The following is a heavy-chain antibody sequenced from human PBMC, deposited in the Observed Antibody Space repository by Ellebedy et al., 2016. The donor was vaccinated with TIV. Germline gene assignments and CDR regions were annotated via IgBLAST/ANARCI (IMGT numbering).Heavy chain of an antibody. V-gene: IGHV4-30-4*01. D-gene: IGHD3-22*01. CDR3: ARDVRVTDSDTSGIDY. Sequence: SETLSLXCTVSGGSIRSGDYYWSWIRQPPGKGLEWIGYILYGGSTYYNPSLKSRVAISADTSKNQLSLKLKSVTAADTAVYYCARDVRVTDSDTSGIDYWGQGTLVTVSS. CDR1: GGSIRSGDYY. CDR2: ILYGGST. J-gene: IGHJ4*02.